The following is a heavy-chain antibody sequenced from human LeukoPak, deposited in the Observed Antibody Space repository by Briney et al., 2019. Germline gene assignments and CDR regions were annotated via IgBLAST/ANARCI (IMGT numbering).Heavy chain of an antibody. CDR3: AYYHVNEESPTF. Sequence: GVLRLSCAASGFTFSSYEMNWVRQAPGKGLEGVSYISSSGSTIYYADSVKGRFTVPRDNSKNMLYLQINSLRAEDTAVFYCAYYHVNEESPTFWGEGTLVTVPS. CDR2: ISSSGSTI. V-gene: IGHV3-48*03. D-gene: IGHD1-1*01. CDR1: GFTFSSYE. J-gene: IGHJ4*02.